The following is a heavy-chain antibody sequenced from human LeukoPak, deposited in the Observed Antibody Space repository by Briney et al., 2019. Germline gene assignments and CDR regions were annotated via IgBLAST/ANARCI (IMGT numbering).Heavy chain of an antibody. V-gene: IGHV4-39*07. D-gene: IGHD3-10*01. CDR1: GGSISSSSYY. CDR3: ARGDTDYGSQDY. Sequence: PSETLSLTCTVSGGSISSSSYYWGWIRQPPGKGLEWIGSIYYSGSTYYKPSLKSRVTISVDTSKKQFSLKLSSVTAADTAVYYCARGDTDYGSQDYWGQGTLVTVSS. CDR2: IYYSGST. J-gene: IGHJ4*02.